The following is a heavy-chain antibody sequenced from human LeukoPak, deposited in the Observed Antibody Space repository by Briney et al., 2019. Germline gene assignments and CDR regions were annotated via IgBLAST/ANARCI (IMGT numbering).Heavy chain of an antibody. CDR3: ARVYGSGSYYDY. CDR2: IYYSGST. J-gene: IGHJ4*02. Sequence: SETLSLTCTVSGGSISSSSYYWGWIRQPPGKGLEWIGSIYYSGSTYYNPSLKSRVTILVDTSKNQFSLKLSSVTAADTAVYYCARVYGSGSYYDYWGQGTLVTVSS. V-gene: IGHV4-39*07. CDR1: GGSISSSSYY. D-gene: IGHD3-10*01.